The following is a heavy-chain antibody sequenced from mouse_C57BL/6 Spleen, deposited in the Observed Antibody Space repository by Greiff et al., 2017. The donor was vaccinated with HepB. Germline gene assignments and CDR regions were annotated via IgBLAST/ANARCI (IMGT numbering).Heavy chain of an antibody. CDR1: GYAFTNYL. Sequence: QVQLKQSGAELVRPGTSVKVSCKASGYAFTNYLIEWVKQRPGQGLEWIGVINPGSGGTNYNEKFKGKATLTADKSSSTAYMQLSSLTSEDSAVYFCVYSNYPFDYWGQGTTLTVSS. V-gene: IGHV1-54*01. CDR3: VYSNYPFDY. D-gene: IGHD2-5*01. CDR2: INPGSGGT. J-gene: IGHJ2*01.